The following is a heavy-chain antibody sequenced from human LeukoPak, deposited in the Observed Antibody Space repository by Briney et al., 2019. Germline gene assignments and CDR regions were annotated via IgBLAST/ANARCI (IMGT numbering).Heavy chain of an antibody. V-gene: IGHV3-7*01. J-gene: IGHJ4*02. D-gene: IGHD2-2*01. CDR2: IKQDGSEK. Sequence: GGSLRLSCAASGFTFNIYWMSWVRQAPGKGLEWVANIKQDGSEKYYVDSVKGRFTISRDNAENSLYLQMNSLRAEDTAVYYCARLPAYCSSTSCYYDYWGQGTLVTVSS. CDR1: GFTFNIYW. CDR3: ARLPAYCSSTSCYYDY.